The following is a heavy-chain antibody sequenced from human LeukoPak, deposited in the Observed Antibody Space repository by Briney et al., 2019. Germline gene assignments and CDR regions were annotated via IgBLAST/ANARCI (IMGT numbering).Heavy chain of an antibody. CDR1: GFILSTSE. CDR2: IASDGTI. CDR3: AKDVEDIVVVVAAKVRYYYYYMDV. V-gene: IGHV3-48*03. J-gene: IGHJ6*03. Sequence: PGGSLRLSCVASGFILSTSEMNWVRQAPGRGLEWVSFIASDGTIYYADSVKGRFTISRDNSKNTLYLQMNSLRAEDTAVYYCAKDVEDIVVVVAAKVRYYYYYMDVWGKGTTVTVSS. D-gene: IGHD2-15*01.